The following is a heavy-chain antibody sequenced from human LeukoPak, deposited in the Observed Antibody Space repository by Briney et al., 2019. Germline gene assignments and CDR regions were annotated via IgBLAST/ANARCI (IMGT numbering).Heavy chain of an antibody. Sequence: GGSLRLSCAASGFTVSSTHMVWVRQAPGKGLEWVSVIYTGGNSYYAGSVQGRFIISRDISKNTLYLQMNSLRAEDSALYYCARGGRGSAAVVAPRSFDIWGQGTMVTVSS. D-gene: IGHD3-22*01. CDR1: GFTVSSTH. V-gene: IGHV3-53*01. J-gene: IGHJ3*02. CDR3: ARGGRGSAAVVAPRSFDI. CDR2: IYTGGNS.